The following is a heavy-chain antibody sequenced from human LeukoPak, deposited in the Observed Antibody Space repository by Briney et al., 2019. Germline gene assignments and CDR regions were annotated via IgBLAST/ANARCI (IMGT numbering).Heavy chain of an antibody. Sequence: SETLSLTCAVYGGSFSGYYWSWIRQPPGKGLEWIGEINHSGSTNYNPSLQRRATISVDTSKNQFSLKLSSVTAADTAVYYCARGRVDTAMVTEAFDIWGQGTMVTVSS. J-gene: IGHJ3*02. CDR1: GGSFSGYY. CDR2: INHSGST. CDR3: ARGRVDTAMVTEAFDI. V-gene: IGHV4-34*01. D-gene: IGHD5-18*01.